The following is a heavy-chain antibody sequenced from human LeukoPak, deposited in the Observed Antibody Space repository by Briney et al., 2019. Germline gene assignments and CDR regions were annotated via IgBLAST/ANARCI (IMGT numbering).Heavy chain of an antibody. D-gene: IGHD3-3*01. J-gene: IGHJ6*02. CDR1: GGSFRGYY. Sequence: SETLSLTCDVYGGSFRGYYWSWFRQPPGKGLEWIGEINHSGSTNYNPSLKSRVTISVDTSKNQFPLKLSSVTAADTAVYYCARRSYDFWSGYRSSYYNGMDVWGQGTTVTVSS. V-gene: IGHV4-34*01. CDR2: INHSGST. CDR3: ARRSYDFWSGYRSSYYNGMDV.